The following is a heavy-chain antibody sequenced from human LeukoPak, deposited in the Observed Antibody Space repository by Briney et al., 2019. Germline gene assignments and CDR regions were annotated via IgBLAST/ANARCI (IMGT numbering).Heavy chain of an antibody. CDR3: ARDFLSGSWFIDY. V-gene: IGHV1-18*01. J-gene: IGHJ4*02. CDR2: ISAYNGNT. Sequence: ASVKVSCKASGYTFSNYGFSWVRQAPGQGLEWMGWISAYNGNTNYAQKLQGRVTMTTDTSTTTAYMELRSLRSDDTAVYYCARDFLSGSWFIDYWGQGTLVTVSS. D-gene: IGHD1-26*01. CDR1: GYTFSNYG.